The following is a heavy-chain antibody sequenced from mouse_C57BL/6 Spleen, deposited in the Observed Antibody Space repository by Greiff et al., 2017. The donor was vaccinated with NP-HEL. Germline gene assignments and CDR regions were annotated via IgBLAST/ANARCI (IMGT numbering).Heavy chain of an antibody. CDR1: GFSLTSYG. J-gene: IGHJ4*01. CDR2: IWRGGST. D-gene: IGHD1-1*01. CDR3: AKKGGYGSSYEDYAMDY. Sequence: VQRVESGPGLVQPSQSLSITCTVSGFSLTSYGVHWVRQSPGKGLEWLGVIWRGGSTDYNAAFMSRLSITKDNSKSQVFFKMNSLQADDTAIYYCAKKGGYGSSYEDYAMDYWGQGTSVTVSS. V-gene: IGHV2-5*01.